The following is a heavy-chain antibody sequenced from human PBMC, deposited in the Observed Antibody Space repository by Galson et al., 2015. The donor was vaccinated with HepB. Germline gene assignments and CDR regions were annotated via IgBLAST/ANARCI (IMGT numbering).Heavy chain of an antibody. CDR3: ARGGRFSFDY. D-gene: IGHD3-16*01. CDR1: GDSVSSNNVA. V-gene: IGHV6-1*01. Sequence: CAISGDSVSSNNVAWNWIRQSPSRGLEWLGRTYYRSEWNNEYAISVKSRITVNPDISKNQFSLQLNSVAPEDTAVYFCARGGRFSFDYWGQGTLVTVSS. J-gene: IGHJ4*02. CDR2: TYYRSEWNN.